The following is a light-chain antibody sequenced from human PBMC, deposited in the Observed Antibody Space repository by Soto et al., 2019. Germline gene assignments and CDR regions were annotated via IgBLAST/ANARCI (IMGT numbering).Light chain of an antibody. CDR2: EVT. J-gene: IGLJ2*01. CDR3: CSYAGITTPVV. CDR1: SSDVGSYNL. Sequence: QSALTQPASGSGSPGQSIAISCTGASSDVGSYNLVSWYQQHPGKAPKLMIYEVTKRPSGVSNRFSGSKSGNTASLTISGLQAEYEADYYCCSYAGITTPVVFGGGTKLTVL. V-gene: IGLV2-23*02.